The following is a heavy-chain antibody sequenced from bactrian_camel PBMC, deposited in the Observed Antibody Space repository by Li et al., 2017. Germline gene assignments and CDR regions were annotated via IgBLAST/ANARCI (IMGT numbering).Heavy chain of an antibody. CDR2: VYTGDSTT. D-gene: IGHD4*01. CDR1: GYIDNNYC. Sequence: HVQLVESGGGSVQAGGSLRLSCVAPGYIDNNYCMGWFRQAPGKQREGVAQVYTGDSTTYYADSLKGRFTISQDNAKKTLYLQMHSLKPEDTAMYYCAASTDWRCSVVGGTATDYDVRGQGTQVTVS. J-gene: IGHJ4*01. V-gene: IGHV3S54*01.